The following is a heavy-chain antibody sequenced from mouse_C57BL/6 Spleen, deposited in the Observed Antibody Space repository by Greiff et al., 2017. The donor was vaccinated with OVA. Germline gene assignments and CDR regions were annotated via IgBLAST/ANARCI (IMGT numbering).Heavy chain of an antibody. V-gene: IGHV1-61*01. Sequence: VQLQQSGAELVRPGSSVKLSCKASGYTFTSYWMDWVKQRPGQGLEWIGNIYPSDSETHYNQKFKDKATLTVDKSSITAYMQLSSLTSEDSAVYYGARRNGNYYAMDYWGQGTSVTVSS. J-gene: IGHJ4*01. CDR1: GYTFTSYW. CDR2: IYPSDSET. D-gene: IGHD2-1*01. CDR3: ARRNGNYYAMDY.